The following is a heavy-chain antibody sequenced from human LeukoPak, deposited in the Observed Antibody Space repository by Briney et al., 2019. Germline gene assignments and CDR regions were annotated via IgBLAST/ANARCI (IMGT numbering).Heavy chain of an antibody. Sequence: GGSLRLSCAASGFTFSSYGMHLVRQTPGKGLEWVSFIRYDGSNQYYADSVKGRFTISRDNAKNSLYLQMNSLRADDAAVYYCATVGRSSRPGYWGQGTLVTVSS. V-gene: IGHV3-30*02. CDR3: ATVGRSSRPGY. CDR2: IRYDGSNQ. D-gene: IGHD6-6*01. J-gene: IGHJ4*02. CDR1: GFTFSSYG.